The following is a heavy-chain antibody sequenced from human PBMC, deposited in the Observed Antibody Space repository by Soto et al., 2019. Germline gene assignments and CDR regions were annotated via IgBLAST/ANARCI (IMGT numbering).Heavy chain of an antibody. D-gene: IGHD2-2*01. CDR1: GGSISSGGYY. V-gene: IGHV4-31*03. CDR3: ARAPITRRVVPALTPKFDV. CDR2: IYYSGST. J-gene: IGHJ4*02. Sequence: SETLSLTCTVSGGSISSGGYYWSWIRQHPGKGLEWIGYIYYSGSTYYNPSLKGRVTISVDTSKNQFSLKLSSVTAADTAVYYCARAPITRRVVPALTPKFDVWGPGTLVTVAS.